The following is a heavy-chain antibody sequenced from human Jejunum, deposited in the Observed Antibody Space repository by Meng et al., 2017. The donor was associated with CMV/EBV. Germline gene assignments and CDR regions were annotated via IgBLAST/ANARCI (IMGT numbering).Heavy chain of an antibody. J-gene: IGHJ5*02. Sequence: CAASGFTFNHYLMHWVRQPPRRGLVWLSRIDNDGSDTIYADSVRGRFTVSRDNARNALYLQINNLGGEDTAVYYCARNTPHNAFDPWGQRTLVTVSS. CDR1: GFTFNHYL. CDR2: IDNDGSDT. D-gene: IGHD2-15*01. V-gene: IGHV3-74*01. CDR3: ARNTPHNAFDP.